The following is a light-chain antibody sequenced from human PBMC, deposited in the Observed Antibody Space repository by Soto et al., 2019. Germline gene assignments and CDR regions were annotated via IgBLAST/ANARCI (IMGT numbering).Light chain of an antibody. V-gene: IGKV3-15*01. CDR3: QPYHNWPPWT. Sequence: VMTQSPATLSVSPGERATLSCRASQSVNSNLAWYQQKPGQAPRLLIFGASTRATGIPARFSGSGSGTEFTLTIRSLQSEDFAVYYCQPYHNWPPWTFGQGTKVEI. J-gene: IGKJ1*01. CDR1: QSVNSN. CDR2: GAS.